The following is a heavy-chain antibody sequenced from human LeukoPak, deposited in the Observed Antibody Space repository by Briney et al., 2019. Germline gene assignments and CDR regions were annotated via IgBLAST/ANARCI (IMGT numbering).Heavy chain of an antibody. Sequence: ASVKVSCRASGCTLSDNYLHWVRQAPGQRLEWMAWINPSNGETKFAPRFQGRVTMTRDTSISTAYMELSRLRPDDTAIYYCARSQFLTTNSGAWGFQPWGQGTLVTVSS. J-gene: IGHJ1*01. CDR2: INPSNGET. V-gene: IGHV1-2*02. D-gene: IGHD3-16*01. CDR3: ARSQFLTTNSGAWGFQP. CDR1: GCTLSDNY.